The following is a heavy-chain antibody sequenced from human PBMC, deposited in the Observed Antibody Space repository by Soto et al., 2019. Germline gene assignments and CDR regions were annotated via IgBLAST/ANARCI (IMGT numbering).Heavy chain of an antibody. V-gene: IGHV2-5*02. CDR1: GFSLSTSGVG. J-gene: IGHJ4*02. CDR2: IYWDDDK. Sequence: QITLKESGPTLVKPTQTLTLTCTFSGFSLSTSGVGVGWIRQPPGKALEWLALIYWDDDKRYSPSLKSRLTITKDTSKNQVVLTMTNMDPVDTATYYCALLLPLEGAWGYFDYWGQGTLVTVSS. CDR3: ALLLPLEGAWGYFDY. D-gene: IGHD1-1*01.